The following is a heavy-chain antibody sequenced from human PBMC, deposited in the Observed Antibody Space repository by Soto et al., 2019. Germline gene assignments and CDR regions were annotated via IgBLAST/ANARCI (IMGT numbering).Heavy chain of an antibody. CDR2: IYYTGNT. CDR1: GDSSVSSSSYY. V-gene: IGHV4-39*01. CDR3: ASEVSSTDGMDV. D-gene: IGHD2-15*01. J-gene: IGHJ6*02. Sequence: SETLSLPCPVPGDSSVSSSSYYWGWIRQPPGKGLEWIGSIYYTGNTFYSPSFRSRLTISVDTSKSQFSLKLRSVTAADTATYYCASEVSSTDGMDVWGQGTTVTVSS.